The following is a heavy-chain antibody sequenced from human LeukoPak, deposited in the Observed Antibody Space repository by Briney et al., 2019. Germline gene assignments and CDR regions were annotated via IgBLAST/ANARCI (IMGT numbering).Heavy chain of an antibody. CDR3: ARDLISCSSTSCYEGYNWFDP. D-gene: IGHD2-2*01. J-gene: IGHJ5*02. CDR1: GGSISSSSYY. V-gene: IGHV4-39*07. CDR2: IYYSGST. Sequence: SETLSLTCTVSGGSISSSSYYWGWIRQPPGKGLEWIGSIYYSGSTYYNPSLKSRVTISVDTSKNQFSLKLSSVTAADTAVYYCARDLISCSSTSCYEGYNWFDPWGQGTLVTVSS.